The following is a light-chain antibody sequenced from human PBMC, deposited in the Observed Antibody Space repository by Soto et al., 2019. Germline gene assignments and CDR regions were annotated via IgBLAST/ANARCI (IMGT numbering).Light chain of an antibody. V-gene: IGLV2-8*01. CDR1: SSDVGRYNY. CDR2: EVT. Sequence: QSALTQPPSASGSPGQSVAISCTGNSSDVGRYNYVSWYQQHPGKAPKLMIYEVTQRPSGVPDRFSGSKSGNTASLTVSGLQAEDEADYYCSSYAGSNDRFVFGTGTKLTVL. J-gene: IGLJ1*01. CDR3: SSYAGSNDRFV.